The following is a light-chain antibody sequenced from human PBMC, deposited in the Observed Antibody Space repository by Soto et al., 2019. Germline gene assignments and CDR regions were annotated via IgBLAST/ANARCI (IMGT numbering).Light chain of an antibody. CDR1: SSDVGGYNY. J-gene: IGLJ1*01. CDR2: DVS. V-gene: IGLV2-14*03. Sequence: QSVLTQPASVSGSPGQSITISCTGNSSDVGGYNYVSWYQQHPGKAPKLMIYDVSNRPSGVSNRFSGSKSGNTASLTISGLQAEDEADYYCRSYTSSSLHVFGTGTKLTVL. CDR3: RSYTSSSLHV.